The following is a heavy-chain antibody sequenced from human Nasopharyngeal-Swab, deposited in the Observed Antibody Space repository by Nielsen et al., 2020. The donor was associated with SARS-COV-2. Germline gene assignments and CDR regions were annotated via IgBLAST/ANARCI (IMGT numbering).Heavy chain of an antibody. Sequence: RQAPGKGLEWIGSIYYSGATYYSPSLKSRLTISVDTSQNQFSLTVSSVTASDTAVYYCVRDNYYHYMDVWGQGTTVTVSS. CDR2: IYYSGAT. V-gene: IGHV4-39*01. D-gene: IGHD2-15*01. J-gene: IGHJ6*03. CDR3: VRDNYYHYMDV.